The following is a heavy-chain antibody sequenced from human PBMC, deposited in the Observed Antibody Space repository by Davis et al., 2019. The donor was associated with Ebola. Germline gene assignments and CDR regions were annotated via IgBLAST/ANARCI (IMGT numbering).Heavy chain of an antibody. CDR3: ARGGYCSSTSCSNWFDP. CDR2: IRSKANSYAT. D-gene: IGHD2-2*03. V-gene: IGHV3-73*01. CDR1: GFTFSGSA. J-gene: IGHJ5*02. Sequence: GESLKISCAASGFTFSGSAMHWVRQASGKGLEWVSRIRSKANSYATAYAASVKGRFTISRDDSKNTAYLQMNSLRAEDTAVYYCARGGYCSSTSCSNWFDPWGQGTLVTVSS.